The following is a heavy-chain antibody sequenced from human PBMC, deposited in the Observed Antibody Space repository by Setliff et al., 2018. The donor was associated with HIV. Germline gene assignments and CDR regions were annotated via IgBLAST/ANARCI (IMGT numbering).Heavy chain of an antibody. CDR2: THYRSRWYS. Sequence: SQTLSLTCAISGDNVSSDRTAWNWIRQSPSRGLEWLGRTHYRSRWYSDYATFVESRITINPDTSKNQFSLQLNSVTPEDTAVYFCARAGTTMAATGYYFDHWGQGTLVTVSS. D-gene: IGHD6-13*01. V-gene: IGHV6-1*01. CDR3: ARAGTTMAATGYYFDH. J-gene: IGHJ4*02. CDR1: GDNVSSDRTA.